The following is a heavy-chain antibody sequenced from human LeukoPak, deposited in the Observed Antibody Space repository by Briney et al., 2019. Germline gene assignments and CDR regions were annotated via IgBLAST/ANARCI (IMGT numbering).Heavy chain of an antibody. CDR3: ARGWGSFEN. V-gene: IGHV3-53*01. CDR1: GFSVITDY. Sequence: GGSLRLSCAASGFSVITDYMTWVRQAPGKGLEWVSTLYSSGNTYYADSVKGRFTVSRDNSKNTLFLEMSSLRAEDTAVYFCARGWGSFENWGQGTLVTVSS. D-gene: IGHD7-27*01. CDR2: LYSSGNT. J-gene: IGHJ4*02.